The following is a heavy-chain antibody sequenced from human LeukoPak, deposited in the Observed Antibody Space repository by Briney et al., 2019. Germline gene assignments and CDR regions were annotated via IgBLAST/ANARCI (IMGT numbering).Heavy chain of an antibody. Sequence: SETLSLTCSVSGMSITSRHYWGWIRQPPGKGLEWIGSTTHSDSPYYNPPLESRVTILLETSRNQLSLKLASVTAADTAVYYCARDFGETSLPNWFDPWGQGTLVIVSS. CDR2: TTHSDSP. J-gene: IGHJ5*02. D-gene: IGHD3-16*01. CDR1: GMSITSRHY. CDR3: ARDFGETSLPNWFDP. V-gene: IGHV4-38-2*02.